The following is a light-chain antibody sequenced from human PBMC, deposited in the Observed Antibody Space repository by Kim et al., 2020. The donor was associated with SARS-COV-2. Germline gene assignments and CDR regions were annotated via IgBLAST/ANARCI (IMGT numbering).Light chain of an antibody. V-gene: IGKV3-20*01. CDR2: AAS. CDR1: QSVTTNY. J-gene: IGKJ1*01. CDR3: QQYGNSRWT. Sequence: SPGERVTLSCRASQSVTTNYFAWYQQKPGQAPRLLIYAASSRAAGIPDRFSGSVSGTDFTLTISRLEPEDFAVYYCQQYGNSRWTFGQGTKVEIK.